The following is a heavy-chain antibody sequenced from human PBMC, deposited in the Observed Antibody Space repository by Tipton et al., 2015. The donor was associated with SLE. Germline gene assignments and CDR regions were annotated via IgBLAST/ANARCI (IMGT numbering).Heavy chain of an antibody. Sequence: LRLSCTVSGDSITSDYWTWIRQPPGKGLEWFGYISYSGSTNYNPAVRSRVSISLDTSKNQFSLKVKSVTTADTAVYYCARMRGGYNAHHGGQGILVTVSS. J-gene: IGHJ4*02. D-gene: IGHD5-24*01. CDR1: GDSITSDY. CDR3: ARMRGGYNAHH. CDR2: ISYSGST. V-gene: IGHV4-59*01.